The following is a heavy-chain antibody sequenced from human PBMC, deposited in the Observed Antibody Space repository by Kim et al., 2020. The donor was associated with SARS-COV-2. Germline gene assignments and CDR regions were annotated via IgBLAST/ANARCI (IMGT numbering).Heavy chain of an antibody. Sequence: ASVKVSCKASGYTFTSYVVNWVRQAPGQGLEWMGWINTDTGNPTYVQGFTGRFVFSLDTSVSTAYLEISNLKAEDTAVYYCARDPRAVVTGVREYFQTWGQGTPVTVSA. CDR2: INTDTGNP. J-gene: IGHJ1*01. CDR3: ARDPRAVVTGVREYFQT. D-gene: IGHD2-21*02. CDR1: GYTFTSYV. V-gene: IGHV7-4-1*02.